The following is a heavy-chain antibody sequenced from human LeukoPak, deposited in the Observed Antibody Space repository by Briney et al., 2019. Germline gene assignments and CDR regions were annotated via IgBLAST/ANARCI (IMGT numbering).Heavy chain of an antibody. Sequence: GGSLRLSCAASGFTFSSYAMHWVRQAPGKGLEYVSAISSNGGSTYYASSVKGRFTISRDNSKNTLYLQMGSLRAEDMAVYYCARSGYSGYDYYYYYYMDVWGKGTTVTVSS. V-gene: IGHV3-64*01. CDR2: ISSNGGST. D-gene: IGHD5-12*01. CDR3: ARSGYSGYDYYYYYYMDV. J-gene: IGHJ6*03. CDR1: GFTFSSYA.